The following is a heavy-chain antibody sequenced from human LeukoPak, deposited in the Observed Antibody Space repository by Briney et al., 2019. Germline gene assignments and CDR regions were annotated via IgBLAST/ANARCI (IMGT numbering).Heavy chain of an antibody. CDR3: ARDHWQWLGYDAFDI. CDR2: ISAYNGNT. CDR1: GYTFTSYG. D-gene: IGHD6-19*01. Sequence: GASVKVSCKASGYTFTSYGISWVRQAPGQGLEWMGWISAYNGNTNYAQKLQGRVTMTTDTSTSTAYMELRSLRSDDTAVYYCARDHWQWLGYDAFDIWGQGTMVTVSS. J-gene: IGHJ3*02. V-gene: IGHV1-18*01.